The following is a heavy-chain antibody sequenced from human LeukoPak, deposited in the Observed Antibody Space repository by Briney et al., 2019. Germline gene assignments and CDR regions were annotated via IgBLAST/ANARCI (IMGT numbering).Heavy chain of an antibody. V-gene: IGHV1-8*01. D-gene: IGHD5-24*01. CDR3: ARGLEMEVAAY. CDR2: MNPNNGNT. J-gene: IGHJ4*02. Sequence: ASVKVSCEASGYTFTNYGINWVRQATGQGLEWMGWMNPNNGNTGYAQNFQGRLTMTRDTSISTAYMELSSLGSEDTAVYYCARGLEMEVAAYWGQGTLVTVSS. CDR1: GYTFTNYG.